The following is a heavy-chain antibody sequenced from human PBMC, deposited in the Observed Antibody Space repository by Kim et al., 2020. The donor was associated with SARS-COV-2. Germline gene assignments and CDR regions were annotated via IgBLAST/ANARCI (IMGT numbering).Heavy chain of an antibody. Sequence: GGSLRLSCAVSGFTFNNYAMSWVRQAPGKGLEWVSGIRDSGGSTKYADSVKGRFSISRDNSKNTLYLQMDSLRAEDMAVYYCAKVTSGSSGWFEYFQHWGQGTLVTVSS. D-gene: IGHD6-19*01. V-gene: IGHV3-23*01. CDR2: IRDSGGST. J-gene: IGHJ1*01. CDR3: AKVTSGSSGWFEYFQH. CDR1: GFTFNNYA.